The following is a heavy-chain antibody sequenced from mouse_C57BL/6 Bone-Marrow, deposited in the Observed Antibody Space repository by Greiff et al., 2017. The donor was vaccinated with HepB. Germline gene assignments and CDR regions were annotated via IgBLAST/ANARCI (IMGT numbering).Heavy chain of an antibody. Sequence: VQLQQSGAELAKPGASVKLSCKASGYTFTSYWMHWVKQRPGQGLEWIGYINPSSGYTKYNQKFKDKATLTADKSSSTAYMQLSSLTYEDSAVYYCAIITTVVASYYYAMDYWGQGTSVTVSS. CDR1: GYTFTSYW. CDR3: AIITTVVASYYYAMDY. J-gene: IGHJ4*01. CDR2: INPSSGYT. V-gene: IGHV1-7*01. D-gene: IGHD1-1*01.